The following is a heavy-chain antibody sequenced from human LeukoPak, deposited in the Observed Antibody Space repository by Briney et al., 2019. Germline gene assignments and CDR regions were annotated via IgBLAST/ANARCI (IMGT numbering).Heavy chain of an antibody. V-gene: IGHV3-21*01. J-gene: IGHJ4*02. CDR2: IGSSSNYI. Sequence: GGSLGLSCAASGFTFSSYSMNWVRQAPGKGLEWVSSIGSSSNYIYYADSVKGRFTISRDNAKNSLYLQMNSLRAEDTAVYYCARLPTVTTFGYWGQGTLVTVSS. CDR1: GFTFSSYS. CDR3: ARLPTVTTFGY. D-gene: IGHD4-17*01.